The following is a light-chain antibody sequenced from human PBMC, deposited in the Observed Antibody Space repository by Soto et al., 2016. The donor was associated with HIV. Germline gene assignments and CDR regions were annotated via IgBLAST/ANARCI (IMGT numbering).Light chain of an antibody. CDR2: GKN. Sequence: SSELTQGPAVSVALGQTVRITCQGDSLRSYYASWYQQKPGQAPVLVIYGKNNRPSGIPDRFSGSSSGNTASLTITGAQAEDEADYYCNSRDSSGNHLEVFGTGTKVTV. V-gene: IGLV3-19*01. CDR3: NSRDSSGNHLEV. CDR1: SLRSYY. J-gene: IGLJ1*01.